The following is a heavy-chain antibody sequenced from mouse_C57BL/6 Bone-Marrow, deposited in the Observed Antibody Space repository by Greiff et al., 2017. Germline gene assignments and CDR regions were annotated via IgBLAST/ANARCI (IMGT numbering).Heavy chain of an antibody. CDR2: IDPSDSYT. D-gene: IGHD1-1*01. Sequence: VQLQQPGAELVMPGASVKLSCKASGYTFTSYWMHWVKQRPGQGLEWIGEIDPSDSYTNYNQTFKGKSTLTVDKSSSTAYMQLSSLTSEDSAVYYCARDRYYGSSWFAYWGQGTLVTVSA. J-gene: IGHJ3*01. CDR3: ARDRYYGSSWFAY. V-gene: IGHV1-69*01. CDR1: GYTFTSYW.